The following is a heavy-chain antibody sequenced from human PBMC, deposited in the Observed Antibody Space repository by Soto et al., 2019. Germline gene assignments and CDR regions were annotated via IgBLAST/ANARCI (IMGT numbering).Heavy chain of an antibody. V-gene: IGHV4-34*12. D-gene: IGHD4-17*01. Sequence: SETLSLTCVVYGGSFNNFYWSWIRQPPGKGLDCIGEIIHIGSTNSNPSLTIRVTLTLDKSKNHFSLKLSSVTAADTAVYYCGRISSHGDYAYWGQGTLVTVSS. J-gene: IGHJ4*02. CDR2: IIHIGST. CDR1: GGSFNNFY. CDR3: GRISSHGDYAY.